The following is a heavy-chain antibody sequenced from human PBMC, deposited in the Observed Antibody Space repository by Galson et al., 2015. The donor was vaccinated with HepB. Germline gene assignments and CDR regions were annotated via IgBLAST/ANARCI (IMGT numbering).Heavy chain of an antibody. V-gene: IGHV1-18*01. CDR1: GDTFSTYS. J-gene: IGHJ5*02. CDR3: ARGALVGGVGGTQNNCFDP. Sequence: SVKVSCKDSGDTFSTYSIIWVRQAPGQGLEWMGWISPNNGNTNYARKFQGRVTMTTDISTSTAYMELRSLRSDDTAVYYCARGALVGGVGGTQNNCFDPWGHGTLVSVSS. D-gene: IGHD2-15*01. CDR2: ISPNNGNT.